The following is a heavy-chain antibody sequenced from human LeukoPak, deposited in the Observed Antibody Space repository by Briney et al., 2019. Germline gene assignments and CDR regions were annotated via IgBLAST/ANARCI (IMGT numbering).Heavy chain of an antibody. V-gene: IGHV4-61*02. CDR2: ISTSGNT. CDR3: ARDVTMKY. Sequence: PSQTLSLTCTVSGGSISSRSYYWSWIRQPAGKGLEWIGRISTSGNTNYNPSLKSRVTISMDTSKNQFSLKLSSVTAADTAVYYCARDVTMKYWGQGSLVTVSS. J-gene: IGHJ4*02. CDR1: GGSISSRSYY. D-gene: IGHD4/OR15-4a*01.